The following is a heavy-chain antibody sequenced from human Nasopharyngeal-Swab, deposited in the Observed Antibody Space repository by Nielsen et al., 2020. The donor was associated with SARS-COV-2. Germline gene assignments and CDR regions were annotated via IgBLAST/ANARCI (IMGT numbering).Heavy chain of an antibody. Sequence: WIRQPPGKGLVWVSRINSDGSSTSYADSVKGRFTISRDNAKNTLYLQMNSLRAEDTAVYYCARDQRDNRTGPGLDYWGQGTLVTVSS. CDR3: ARDQRDNRTGPGLDY. J-gene: IGHJ4*02. D-gene: IGHD1-14*01. CDR2: INSDGSST. V-gene: IGHV3-74*01.